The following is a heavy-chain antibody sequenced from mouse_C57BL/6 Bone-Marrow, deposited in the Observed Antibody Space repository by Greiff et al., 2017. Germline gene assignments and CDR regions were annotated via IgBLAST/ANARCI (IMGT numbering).Heavy chain of an antibody. CDR1: GFSLTSYA. Sequence: VKVVESGPGLVAPSQSLSITCTVSGFSLTSYAISRVRQPPGKGLEWLGVIWTGGGTNYNSALKSRLSISKDNSKSQVFLKMNSLPTDDTAGYYCARNLCGAGFFDYWGQGTTLTVSS. J-gene: IGHJ2*01. D-gene: IGHD1-1*01. V-gene: IGHV2-9-1*01. CDR2: IWTGGGT. CDR3: ARNLCGAGFFDY.